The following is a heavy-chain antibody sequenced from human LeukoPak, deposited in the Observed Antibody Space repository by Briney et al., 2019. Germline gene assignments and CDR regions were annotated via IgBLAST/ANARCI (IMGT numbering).Heavy chain of an antibody. CDR1: GYTFTSYY. J-gene: IGHJ5*02. D-gene: IGHD3-10*01. Sequence: ASVKVSCKASGYTFTSYYMHWVRQAPGQGLEWMGIINPSGGSTSYAQKFQGRVTMTRDTSTSTVYMELSSLRSEDTAVYYCARGERITMVRGAFSTNWFDPWGQGTLVTASS. V-gene: IGHV1-46*01. CDR2: INPSGGST. CDR3: ARGERITMVRGAFSTNWFDP.